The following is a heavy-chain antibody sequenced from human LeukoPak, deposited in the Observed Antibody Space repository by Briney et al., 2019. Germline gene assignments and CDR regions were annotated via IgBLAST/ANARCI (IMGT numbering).Heavy chain of an antibody. V-gene: IGHV3-74*03. Sequence: SGGSLRLSCAASGFTFSSFNMHWVRQAPGKGLVWVSRLKSDRSTAMYADSVQGRFTISRDNARNTVHLLMSSLTVEDTGVYYCARGIYGDPVAFDSWGQGALVTVSS. J-gene: IGHJ4*02. D-gene: IGHD4-17*01. CDR3: ARGIYGDPVAFDS. CDR1: GFTFSSFN. CDR2: LKSDRSTA.